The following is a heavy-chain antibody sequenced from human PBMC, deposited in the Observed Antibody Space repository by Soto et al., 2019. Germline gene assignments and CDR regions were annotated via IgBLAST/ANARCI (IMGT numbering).Heavy chain of an antibody. D-gene: IGHD2-2*01. CDR2: INHSGST. J-gene: IGHJ5*02. Sequence: QVQLQQWGAGLLKPSETLSLTCAVYGGSFSGYYWSWIRQPTGKGLEWIGEINHSGSTNYNPSLKSRVTISVHTATNPVSRHLSHVTAADTAVYYCARLKGYQLLHSNRFDPWGQRTLVTVAS. CDR3: ARLKGYQLLHSNRFDP. V-gene: IGHV4-34*01. CDR1: GGSFSGYY.